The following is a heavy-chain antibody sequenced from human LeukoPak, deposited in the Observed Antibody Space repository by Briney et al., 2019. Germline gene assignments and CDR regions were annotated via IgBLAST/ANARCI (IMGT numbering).Heavy chain of an antibody. CDR3: ARESGSGWYGIDY. V-gene: IGHV1-2*02. CDR1: GYTFTGYY. J-gene: IGHJ4*02. CDR2: INPNSGGT. Sequence: ASVRVSCKASGYTFTGYYMHWVRQAPGQGLEWMGWINPNSGGTNYAQKFQGRVTMTRDTSISTAYMELSRLRSDDTAVYYCARESGSGWYGIDYWGQGTLVTVSS. D-gene: IGHD6-19*01.